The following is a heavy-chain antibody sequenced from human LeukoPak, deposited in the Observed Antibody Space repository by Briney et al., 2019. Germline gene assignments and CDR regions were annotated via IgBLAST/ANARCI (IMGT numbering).Heavy chain of an antibody. V-gene: IGHV3-11*01. J-gene: IGHJ4*02. CDR2: IDGSGTTI. Sequence: GGSLRLSCAASGFTFSDYYVCWIRQAPGKGLEWISYIDGSGTTIYSADSLKGRSTISRDNAKNSLYLQMNSLRADDTAVYYCGRRTGHSYFDFWGQGTQVTVSS. CDR1: GFTFSDYY. D-gene: IGHD1-14*01. CDR3: GRRTGHSYFDF.